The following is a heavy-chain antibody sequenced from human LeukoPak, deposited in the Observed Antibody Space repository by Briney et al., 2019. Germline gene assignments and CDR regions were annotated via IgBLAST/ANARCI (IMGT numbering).Heavy chain of an antibody. D-gene: IGHD6-13*01. CDR3: ARSYASSWYWNWFDP. CDR1: GYSISNGYY. J-gene: IGHJ5*02. CDR2: IYPSGST. V-gene: IGHV4-38-2*02. Sequence: SETLSLTCTVSGYSISNGYYWCWIRQPPGTGLEWIGSIYPSGSTFYNPSLKSRVTISVDTSKNQFSLRLSAVTAADTAVYYFARSYASSWYWNWFDPWGQGTLVTVSS.